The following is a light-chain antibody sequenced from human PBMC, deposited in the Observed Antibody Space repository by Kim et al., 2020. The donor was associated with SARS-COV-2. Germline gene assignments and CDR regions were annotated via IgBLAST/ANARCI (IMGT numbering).Light chain of an antibody. Sequence: EIVMTQAPATLSVSPGERATLTCRASQSVSYILAWYQQKPGQAPRLLIYDASTRATGIPARFSGSGSGTEFTLTISSLQSEDFAVYYCQQYNIWPYTFGQGTKLEI. V-gene: IGKV3-15*01. CDR1: QSVSYI. J-gene: IGKJ2*01. CDR3: QQYNIWPYT. CDR2: DAS.